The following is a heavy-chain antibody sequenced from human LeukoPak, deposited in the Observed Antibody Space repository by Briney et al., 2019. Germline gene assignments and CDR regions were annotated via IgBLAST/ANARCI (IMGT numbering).Heavy chain of an antibody. CDR3: ARDTPGSSSLDF. CDR2: IYYSGST. J-gene: IGHJ4*02. Sequence: PSEALSLTCIVSGGSINNHYWTWIRQPPGKGLEWIGYIYYSGSTNYNPSLKSRVTTSVDTSKNQFSLKLSSVTAADTAVYYCARDTPGSSSLDFWGQGTLVTVPS. V-gene: IGHV4-59*11. CDR1: GGSINNHY. D-gene: IGHD6-6*01.